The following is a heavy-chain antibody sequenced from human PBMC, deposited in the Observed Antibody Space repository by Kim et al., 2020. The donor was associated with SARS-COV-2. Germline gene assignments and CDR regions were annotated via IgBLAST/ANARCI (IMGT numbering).Heavy chain of an antibody. D-gene: IGHD4-17*01. V-gene: IGHV1-3*01. CDR3: ARDLPDYGDYVPYYFHY. CDR1: GYTFTSYA. J-gene: IGHJ4*02. Sequence: ASVKVSCKASGYTFTSYAMHWVRQAPGQRLEWMGWINAGNGNTKYSQKFQGRVTITRDTSASTAYMELSSLRSEDTAVYYCARDLPDYGDYVPYYFHYWGQGTLVTVSS. CDR2: INAGNGNT.